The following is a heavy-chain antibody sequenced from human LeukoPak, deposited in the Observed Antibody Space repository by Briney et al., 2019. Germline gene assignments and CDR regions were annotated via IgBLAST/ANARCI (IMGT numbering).Heavy chain of an antibody. CDR1: GGSLWSFY. CDR3: ARDAFGPTTVTTMYYFDY. D-gene: IGHD4-17*01. Sequence: PSETLSPTCTVSGGSLWSFYWSWVRQAPGKGLEWVANIKQDGSEKYYVDSVKGRFTISRDNAKNSLYLQMNSLRAEDTAVYYCARDAFGPTTVTTMYYFDYWGQGTLVTVSS. CDR2: IKQDGSEK. J-gene: IGHJ4*02. V-gene: IGHV3-7*01.